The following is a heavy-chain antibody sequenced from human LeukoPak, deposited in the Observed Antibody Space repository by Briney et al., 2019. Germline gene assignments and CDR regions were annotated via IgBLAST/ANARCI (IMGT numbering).Heavy chain of an antibody. CDR2: IYPGDSDT. J-gene: IGHJ4*02. CDR3: ARHVSAAAGTEPFDY. V-gene: IGHV5-51*01. Sequence: GESLKISCKGSGYSFTSYWIGWVRQVPGKGLEWMGIIYPGDSDTRYSPSFQGQVTISADKSISTAYLQWSSLKASDTAMYYCARHVSAAAGTEPFDYWGQGTLVTVSS. D-gene: IGHD6-13*01. CDR1: GYSFTSYW.